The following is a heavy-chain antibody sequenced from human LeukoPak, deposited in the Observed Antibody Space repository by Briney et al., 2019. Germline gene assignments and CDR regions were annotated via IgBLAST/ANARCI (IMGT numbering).Heavy chain of an antibody. CDR2: INHSGST. CDR1: GGSFSGYY. Sequence: PSETLSLTCAVYGGSFSGYYWSWIRQPPGKGLEWIGEINHSGSTNYNPSLKSRVTISVDTSKNQFSLKLSSVTAADTAVYYCARGRGVVVRAADDYWGQGTLVTVSS. J-gene: IGHJ4*02. CDR3: ARGRGVVVRAADDY. V-gene: IGHV4-34*01. D-gene: IGHD2-2*01.